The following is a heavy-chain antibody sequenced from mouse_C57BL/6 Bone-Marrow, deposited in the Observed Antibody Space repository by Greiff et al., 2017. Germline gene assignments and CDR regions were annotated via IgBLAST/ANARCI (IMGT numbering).Heavy chain of an antibody. CDR1: GYSFTDYN. CDR2: IYPDCGST. V-gene: IGHV1-39*01. J-gene: IGHJ3*01. CDR3: AKSHSYHGSDWFAY. D-gene: IGHD1-1*01. Sequence: VQLQESGAELVKPGASVKMSCKASGYSFTDYNITWVKQSNGQSLEWIGVIYPDCGSTSYNQKFKGKATLTVDQSSSTAYMPLSSLPSEDSAVXAGAKSHSYHGSDWFAYWGQGTLVTVSA.